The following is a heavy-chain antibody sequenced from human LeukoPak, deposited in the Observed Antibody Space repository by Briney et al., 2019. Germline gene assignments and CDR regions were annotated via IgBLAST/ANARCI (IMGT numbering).Heavy chain of an antibody. D-gene: IGHD3-22*01. CDR2: IYTSGST. V-gene: IGHV4-4*07. J-gene: IGHJ5*02. Sequence: PSETLSLTCTVSGDSFSSYYWSWIRQPAGKGLEWIGRIYTSGSTNYSPSLKSRVTMSVDTSKNQFSLKLSSVTAADTAVYYCARDIVTTASFDPWGQGTLVTVSS. CDR3: ARDIVTTASFDP. CDR1: GDSFSSYY.